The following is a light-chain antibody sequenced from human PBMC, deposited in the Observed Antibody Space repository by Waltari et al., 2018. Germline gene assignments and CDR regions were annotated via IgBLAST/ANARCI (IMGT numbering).Light chain of an antibody. V-gene: IGKV3-20*01. J-gene: IGKJ1*01. CDR1: QSIGRY. Sequence: EIVLTQSPGTLSLSPGERATLSCMASQSIGRYLAWYHKKPDHAPRLLIDGASSRATGIPAWFSGRGSVTDFSLTISRLEPEDFAVYYCQNHERLPATFGQGTKVEIK. CDR3: QNHERLPAT. CDR2: GAS.